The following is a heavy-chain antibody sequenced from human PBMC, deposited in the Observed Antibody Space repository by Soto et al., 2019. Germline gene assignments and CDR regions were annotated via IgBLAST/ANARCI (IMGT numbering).Heavy chain of an antibody. Sequence: ASLKVSCKASGYTFTGYYMHWVRQAPGQGLEWMGWINPNSGGTNYAQKFQGRVTMTRDTSISTAYMELSRLRSDDTAVYYCARGINTAMVRGNWFDPWGQGTLVTVSS. CDR3: ARGINTAMVRGNWFDP. CDR2: INPNSGGT. CDR1: GYTFTGYY. J-gene: IGHJ5*02. D-gene: IGHD5-18*01. V-gene: IGHV1-2*02.